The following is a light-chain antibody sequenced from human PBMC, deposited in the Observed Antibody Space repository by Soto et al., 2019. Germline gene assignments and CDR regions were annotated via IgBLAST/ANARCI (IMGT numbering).Light chain of an antibody. V-gene: IGLV1-40*01. Sequence: QSVLTPPPSVSGAPGQRVTISCTGSSSNIGAGYYVHWYQQLPGTAPKLLIYGNNNRPSGVPDRVSGSKSGTSASLAITGLQAEDEADYYCQSYDSSLRKVFGTGTKLTVL. J-gene: IGLJ1*01. CDR3: QSYDSSLRKV. CDR1: SSNIGAGYY. CDR2: GNN.